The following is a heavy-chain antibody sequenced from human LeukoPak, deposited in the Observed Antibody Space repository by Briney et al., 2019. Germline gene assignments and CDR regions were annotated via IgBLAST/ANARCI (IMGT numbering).Heavy chain of an antibody. J-gene: IGHJ2*01. CDR3: ARRHSNSYWYFDL. CDR1: GVSISSYY. D-gene: IGHD6-6*01. V-gene: IGHV4-59*08. CDR2: IYYSGST. Sequence: KPSETLSLTCTVSGVSISSYYWSWIRQPPGKGLEWIGYIYYSGSTNYNPSLRSRVTISLDTSKNQFSLKLNSVTAADTAVYYCARRHSNSYWYFDLWGRGTLVTVSS.